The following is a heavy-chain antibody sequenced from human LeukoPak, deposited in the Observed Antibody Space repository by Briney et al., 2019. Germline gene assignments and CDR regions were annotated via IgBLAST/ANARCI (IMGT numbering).Heavy chain of an antibody. J-gene: IGHJ5*02. CDR1: GGAISSSSYY. V-gene: IGHV4-39*01. CDR3: ARHGGWFGELSVLLDWWERTTYNWFDP. CDR2: VYYSGST. Sequence: PSETLSLTCTVSGGAISSSSYYWGWIRQPPGKGLEWIGSVYYSGSTYYNPSLKSRVTISVDTSKNQFSLKLSSVTAADTAVYYCARHGGWFGELSVLLDWWERTTYNWFDPWGQGTLVTVSS. D-gene: IGHD3-10*01.